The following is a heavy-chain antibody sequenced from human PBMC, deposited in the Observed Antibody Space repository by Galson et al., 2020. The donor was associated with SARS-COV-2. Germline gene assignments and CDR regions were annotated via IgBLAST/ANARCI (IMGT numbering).Heavy chain of an antibody. D-gene: IGHD2-8*01. CDR2: ISCDGSKK. CDR1: GFSFSNYG. CDR3: AKDGECCYNGVGGPGHY. V-gene: IGHV3-30*18. J-gene: IGHJ4*02. Sequence: GGSLRLSCAASGFSFSNYGMHWLRQAPGKGLEWVAVISCDGSKKYYADSVKGRLTISRDNSKNTLYLQMDILTVEDTAVYYCAKDGECCYNGVGGPGHYWGRGTRVTVSS.